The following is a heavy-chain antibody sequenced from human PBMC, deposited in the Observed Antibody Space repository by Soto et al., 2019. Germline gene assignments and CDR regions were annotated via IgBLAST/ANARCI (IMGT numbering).Heavy chain of an antibody. Sequence: SVKVSCKASGFTFSHSAMQWVRQARGQSLEWIGWIVVGSGNTNYAQKFQERVTISWDMSTNTAYMELSSLRSEDTAVYYCAKSDTALSYGLDPWGQGTVVTVSS. J-gene: IGHJ5*02. D-gene: IGHD5-18*01. V-gene: IGHV1-58*02. CDR1: GFTFSHSA. CDR3: AKSDTALSYGLDP. CDR2: IVVGSGNT.